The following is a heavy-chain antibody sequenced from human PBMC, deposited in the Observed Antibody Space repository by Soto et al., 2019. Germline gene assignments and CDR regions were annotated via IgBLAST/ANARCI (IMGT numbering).Heavy chain of an antibody. Sequence: PSETLSLTCTVSGGSISSYYWSWIRQPPGKGLEWIGYIYYSGSTNYNPSLKSRATISVDTSKNQFSLKLSSVTAADTAVYYCAREVLKLGYCSGGSCYNWFDPWGQGTLVTVSS. V-gene: IGHV4-59*01. J-gene: IGHJ5*02. CDR1: GGSISSYY. CDR2: IYYSGST. CDR3: AREVLKLGYCSGGSCYNWFDP. D-gene: IGHD2-15*01.